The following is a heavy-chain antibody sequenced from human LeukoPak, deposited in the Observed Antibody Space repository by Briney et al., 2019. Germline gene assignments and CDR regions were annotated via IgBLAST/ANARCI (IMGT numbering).Heavy chain of an antibody. Sequence: PSETLSLTCTVSGVSISSSSYYWGWIRQPPGKGLEWIGNIYYSGSTYYNPSLKSGVTLSVDTSNNPFSLKLSYVTAADTAVYSCASHYLMGQDSSSWPDYWGQGTLVTVSS. V-gene: IGHV4-39*01. CDR3: ASHYLMGQDSSSWPDY. J-gene: IGHJ4*02. D-gene: IGHD6-13*01. CDR2: IYYSGST. CDR1: GVSISSSSYY.